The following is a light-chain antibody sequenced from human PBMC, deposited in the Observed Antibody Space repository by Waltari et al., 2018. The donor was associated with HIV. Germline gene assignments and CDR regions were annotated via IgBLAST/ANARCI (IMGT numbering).Light chain of an antibody. CDR2: EDN. CDR3: QSYDTTTPVV. V-gene: IGLV6-57*01. CDR1: IGSISSSY. J-gene: IGLJ2*01. Sequence: NFMLTQPHSVSESPGKTVTISCTRSIGSISSSYVQWYQQRPGSSPTAVIFEDNQRPSGVPERFSGSIDSSSNSASLTISGLKTEDEADYYCQSYDTTTPVVFGGVTRLTVL.